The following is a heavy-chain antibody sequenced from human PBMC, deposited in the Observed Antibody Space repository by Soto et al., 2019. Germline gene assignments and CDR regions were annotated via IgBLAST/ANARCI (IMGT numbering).Heavy chain of an antibody. D-gene: IGHD5-12*01. CDR1: GFTFSSYE. CDR2: ISSSGSTI. Sequence: GGSLRLSCAASGFTFSSYEMNWVRQAPGKGLEWVSYISSSGSTIYYADSVKGRFTISRDNAKNSLYLQMNSLRAEDTAVYYCARDERNRDGYNYVGYWGQGTLVTVSS. J-gene: IGHJ4*02. CDR3: ARDERNRDGYNYVGY. V-gene: IGHV3-48*03.